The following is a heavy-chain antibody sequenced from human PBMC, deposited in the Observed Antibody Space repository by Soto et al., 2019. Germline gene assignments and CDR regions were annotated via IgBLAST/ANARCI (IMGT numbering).Heavy chain of an antibody. CDR3: ARGRIAAADIDY. CDR2: IIPIFGTA. J-gene: IGHJ4*02. Sequence: ASVKVSCKASGYTFTSYAISWVRQAPGQGLEWMGGIIPIFGTANYAQKFQGRVTITADESTSTAYMELSSLRSEDTAVYYCARGRIAAADIDYWGQGTLVTVSS. CDR1: GYTFTSYA. V-gene: IGHV1-69*13. D-gene: IGHD6-13*01.